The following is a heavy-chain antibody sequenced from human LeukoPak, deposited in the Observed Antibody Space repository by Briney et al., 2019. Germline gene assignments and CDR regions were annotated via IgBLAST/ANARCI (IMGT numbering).Heavy chain of an antibody. J-gene: IGHJ6*03. CDR1: GFTFSSYG. Sequence: TGGSLRLSCAASGFTFSSYGMHWVRQAPGKGLEWVAVIWYDGSNKYYADSVKGRFTISRDNSKNTLYLQMNSLRAEDTAVYYCAKGRGYSYGSTYDYYYMDVWGKGTTVTVSS. D-gene: IGHD5-18*01. V-gene: IGHV3-33*06. CDR2: IWYDGSNK. CDR3: AKGRGYSYGSTYDYYYMDV.